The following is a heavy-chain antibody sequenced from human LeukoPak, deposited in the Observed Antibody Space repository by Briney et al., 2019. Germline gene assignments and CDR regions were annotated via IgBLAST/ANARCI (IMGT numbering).Heavy chain of an antibody. CDR3: AREQSSSGGHNWFDP. Sequence: PSETLSLTCTVSGGYIITSGHYWGWIRQPPGKGLEWIGSVYYTGVTSTNPFFRSRMSISVDTSKNQSSLNLTSVTAADAAVYYCAREQSSSGGHNWFDPWGQGTLVTVSS. D-gene: IGHD4-23*01. V-gene: IGHV4-39*07. CDR1: GGYIITSGHY. J-gene: IGHJ5*02. CDR2: VYYTGVT.